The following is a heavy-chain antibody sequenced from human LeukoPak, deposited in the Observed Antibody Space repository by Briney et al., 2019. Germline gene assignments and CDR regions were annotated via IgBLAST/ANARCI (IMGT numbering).Heavy chain of an antibody. Sequence: SETLSLTCAVYGGSFSGYYWSWIRQPSGKGLEWIGEINHSGSTNYNPSLKSRVTISVDTSKNQFSLKLSSVTAADTAVYYCAKIHFGDFDYWGQGTLVTVSS. CDR2: INHSGST. D-gene: IGHD3-16*01. V-gene: IGHV4-34*01. CDR1: GGSFSGYY. J-gene: IGHJ4*02. CDR3: AKIHFGDFDY.